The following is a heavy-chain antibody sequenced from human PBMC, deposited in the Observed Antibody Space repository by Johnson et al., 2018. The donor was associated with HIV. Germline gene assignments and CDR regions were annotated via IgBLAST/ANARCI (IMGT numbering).Heavy chain of an antibody. V-gene: IGHV3-11*04. CDR1: GFTFSDYY. CDR3: ARDIAIQLWSHDAFDI. J-gene: IGHJ3*02. D-gene: IGHD5-18*01. Sequence: QVQLVESGGGLVKPGGSLRLSCAASGFTFSDYYMRWIRQAPGTGLEWVSYISSSGSTIYYADSVKGRFTLSRDNAKNSLYLQMNSLRAEDTAVYYCARDIAIQLWSHDAFDIWGQGTMVTVSS. CDR2: ISSSGSTI.